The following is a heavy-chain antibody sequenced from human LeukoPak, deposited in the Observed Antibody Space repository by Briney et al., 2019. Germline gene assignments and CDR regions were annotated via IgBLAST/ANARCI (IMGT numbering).Heavy chain of an antibody. CDR3: ARRTPRLRYFDWSPAFDY. J-gene: IGHJ4*02. CDR1: GGSVSDYY. Sequence: TSETLSLTCTISGGSVSDYYWSWIRQSPGKGLEWIGYIYHTGSTSYSPSLKSRLTMSADTSKNQFSLKLSSVTAADTAVSYCARRTPRLRYFDWSPAFDYWGQGTLVTVSS. D-gene: IGHD3-9*01. CDR2: IYHTGST. V-gene: IGHV4-59*02.